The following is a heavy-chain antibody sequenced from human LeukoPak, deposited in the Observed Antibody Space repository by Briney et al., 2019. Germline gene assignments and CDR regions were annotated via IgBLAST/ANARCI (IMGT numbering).Heavy chain of an antibody. CDR2: IIPIFGTA. V-gene: IGHV1-69*13. J-gene: IGHJ6*03. Sequence: ASVKVSCKASGGTFSSYAISWVRQAPGQGLEWMGGIIPIFGTANYAQKFQGRVTITADESTSTAYMELSSLRSEDTAVYYCARSVGKQQLVPRDYYYYYMDVWGKGTTVTVSS. CDR1: GGTFSSYA. D-gene: IGHD6-13*01. CDR3: ARSVGKQQLVPRDYYYYYMDV.